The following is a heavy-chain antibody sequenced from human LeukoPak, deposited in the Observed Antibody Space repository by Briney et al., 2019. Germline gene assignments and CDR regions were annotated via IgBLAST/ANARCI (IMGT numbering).Heavy chain of an antibody. CDR2: INHSGST. Sequence: SETLSLTCAVYGGSFSGNYWSWVRQPPGKGLEWMGEINHSGSTNYTPSRKTRFTISVNTSMTMFSLKLSSMIAADTAVYYCARGARITIFGVVITRNWFDPWSQGTLVIVSA. CDR1: GGSFSGNY. J-gene: IGHJ5*02. V-gene: IGHV4-34*01. CDR3: ARGARITIFGVVITRNWFDP. D-gene: IGHD3-3*01.